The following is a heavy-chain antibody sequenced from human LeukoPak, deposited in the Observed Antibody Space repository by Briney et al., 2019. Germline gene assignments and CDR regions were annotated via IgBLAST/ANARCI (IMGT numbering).Heavy chain of an antibody. CDR1: RFTFTRHA. CDR2: TGLESVHT. J-gene: IGHJ4*02. CDR3: VRGDDIGKHPTRAYYFDI. V-gene: IGHV3-23*01. D-gene: IGHD3-10*01. Sequence: TGGSLRLSCAASRFTFTRHAMSWVRQAPGKGLEWVSTTGLESVHTLCADSVQSRFTVSRDNSRNTLDLQMDNLRVDDTAIYYCVRGDDIGKHPTRAYYFDIWGQGTLVSVSS.